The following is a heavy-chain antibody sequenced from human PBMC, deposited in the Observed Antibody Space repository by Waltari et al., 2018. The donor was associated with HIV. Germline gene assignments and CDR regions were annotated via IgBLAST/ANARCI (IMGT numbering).Heavy chain of an antibody. Sequence: VQLVESGGGLVKPGGPLRLSCAASGFTFSSYSMNWVRQAPGKGLEWIWRIYTSGSTNYNPSLKSRVTISVDTSKNQVSLKLSSVTAADTAVYYCARVSGGYERFDYWGQGTLVTVSS. D-gene: IGHD5-12*01. J-gene: IGHJ4*02. CDR1: GFTFSSYS. CDR2: IYTSGST. V-gene: IGHV4-4*08. CDR3: ARVSGGYERFDY.